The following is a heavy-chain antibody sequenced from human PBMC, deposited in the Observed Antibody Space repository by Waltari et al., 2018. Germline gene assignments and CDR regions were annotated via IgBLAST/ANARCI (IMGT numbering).Heavy chain of an antibody. CDR3: AASLLYDFWSGYPYYYYYMDV. V-gene: IGHV1-58*02. CDR1: GFTFTSSA. D-gene: IGHD3-3*01. J-gene: IGHJ6*03. CDR2: IVVGSSNT. Sequence: QMQLVQSGPEVKKPGTSVKVSCKASGFTFTSSAMQWVRQARGHRLEWIGWIVVGSSNTNYAQKFQERVTITRDMSTSTAYMELSSLRSEDTAVYYCAASLLYDFWSGYPYYYYYMDVWGKGTTVTVSS.